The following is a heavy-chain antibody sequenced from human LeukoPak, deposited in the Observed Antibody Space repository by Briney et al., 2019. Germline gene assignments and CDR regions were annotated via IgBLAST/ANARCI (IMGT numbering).Heavy chain of an antibody. Sequence: ASVTVSCTASGYTFTSYYMHWVRQAPGQGLEWMGIINPSGGSTSYAQKFQGRVTMTRDTSTSTVYMELSSLRSEDTAVYYCARDYLVVAAPPPYGMDVWGQGTTVTVSS. D-gene: IGHD2-15*01. V-gene: IGHV1-46*01. CDR3: ARDYLVVAAPPPYGMDV. CDR2: INPSGGST. CDR1: GYTFTSYY. J-gene: IGHJ6*02.